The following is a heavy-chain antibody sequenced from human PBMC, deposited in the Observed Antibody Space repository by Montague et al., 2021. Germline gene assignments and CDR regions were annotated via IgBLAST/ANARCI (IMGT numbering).Heavy chain of an antibody. V-gene: IGHV4-39*01. CDR2: IYYNGST. CDR1: GGSTSSTSYY. CDR3: ARSLYCKGGSCYSGFDP. Sequence: SETLSLTCTVSGGSTSSTSYYWGWIRQPPGKELEFIGVIYYNGSTYHNPSLKSRVTVSIDTSKNQFSLKLISATAADTAVYFCARSLYCKGGSCYSGFDPWGQGTLVTVSS. D-gene: IGHD2-15*01. J-gene: IGHJ5*02.